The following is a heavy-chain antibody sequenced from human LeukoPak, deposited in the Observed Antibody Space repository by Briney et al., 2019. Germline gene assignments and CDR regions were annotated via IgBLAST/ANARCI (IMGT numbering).Heavy chain of an antibody. J-gene: IGHJ3*02. CDR3: ARDFRAGGSAFDI. Sequence: RGSLRLSCAASGFTFSSYSMNWVRQAPGKGLEWVSSISSSSSYIYYADSVKGRFTISRDNAKNSLYLQMNSLRAEDTAVYYCARDFRAGGSAFDIWGQGTMVTVSS. CDR1: GFTFSSYS. D-gene: IGHD2-15*01. CDR2: ISSSSSYI. V-gene: IGHV3-21*01.